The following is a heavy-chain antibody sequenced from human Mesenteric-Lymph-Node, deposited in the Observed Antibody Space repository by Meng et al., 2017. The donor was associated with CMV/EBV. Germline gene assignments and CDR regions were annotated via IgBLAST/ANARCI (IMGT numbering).Heavy chain of an antibody. D-gene: IGHD3-10*01. J-gene: IGHJ3*02. CDR2: ISGYNGNT. CDR3: ARDSSVRGMGVDAFDI. V-gene: IGHV1-18*01. CDR1: GYTFTSYG. Sequence: ASVKVSCKASGYTFTSYGISWVRQAPGQGLEWMGWISGYNGNTNYAQKLQGRVTMTTDTSTTTAYMELRSLRFDDTAVYYCARDSSVRGMGVDAFDIWGQGTTVTVSS.